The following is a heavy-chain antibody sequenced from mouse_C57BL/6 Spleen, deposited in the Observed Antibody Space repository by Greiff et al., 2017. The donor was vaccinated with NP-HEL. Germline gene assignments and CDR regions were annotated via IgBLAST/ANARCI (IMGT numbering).Heavy chain of an antibody. Sequence: EVQLVESGGGLVKPGGSLKLSCAASGFTFSDYGMHWVRQAPEKGLEWVAYISSGSSTIYYADTVKGRFTISRDNAKNTLCLQMTRLRSEDTDMYYCARENYDYGVWYFDVWGTGTTVTVSS. D-gene: IGHD2-4*01. J-gene: IGHJ1*03. CDR2: ISSGSSTI. V-gene: IGHV5-17*01. CDR1: GFTFSDYG. CDR3: ARENYDYGVWYFDV.